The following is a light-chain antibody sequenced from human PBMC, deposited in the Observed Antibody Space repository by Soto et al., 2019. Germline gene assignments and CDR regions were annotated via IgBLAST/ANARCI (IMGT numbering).Light chain of an antibody. CDR1: QSVSSN. Sequence: EIVMTQSPATLSESPGERATLSCRASQSVSSNLAWYQQKPGQAPRLLIYGASTRATGIPARFSGSGSGTEFTLTISSLQSEDFAVYYCRQYNNWPLWTFGQGTKVDIK. CDR3: RQYNNWPLWT. V-gene: IGKV3-15*01. J-gene: IGKJ1*01. CDR2: GAS.